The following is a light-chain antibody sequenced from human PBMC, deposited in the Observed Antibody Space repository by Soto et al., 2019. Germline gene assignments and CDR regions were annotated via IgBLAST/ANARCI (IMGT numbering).Light chain of an antibody. Sequence: EIVMTQSPATLSVSPGERATLSCRASQSVSSNLAWYQQKPGQAPRLLIYGASTRATGIPARFSGSGSGTEFTLTISSRQSEDFAVYYCQHYNNWPRTFGQGTKVEIK. CDR3: QHYNNWPRT. CDR2: GAS. V-gene: IGKV3-15*01. CDR1: QSVSSN. J-gene: IGKJ1*01.